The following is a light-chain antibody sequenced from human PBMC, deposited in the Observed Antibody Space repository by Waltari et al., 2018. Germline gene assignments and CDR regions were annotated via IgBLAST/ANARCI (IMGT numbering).Light chain of an antibody. V-gene: IGLV5-45*03. CDR3: MIWHSSAVV. Sequence: QAVLTQPSSLSASPGASASLTCPLRSGINVGTYRIYWYQQKPGSPPQYLLRYKSDSDKQQGSGVPSRFSGSKDASANAGILLISGLQSEDEADYYCMIWHSSAVVFGGGTKLTVL. CDR1: SGINVGTYR. CDR2: YKSDSDK. J-gene: IGLJ2*01.